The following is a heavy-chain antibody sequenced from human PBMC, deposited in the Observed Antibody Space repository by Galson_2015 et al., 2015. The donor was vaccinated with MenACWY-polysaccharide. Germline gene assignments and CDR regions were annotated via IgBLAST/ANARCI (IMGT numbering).Heavy chain of an antibody. CDR3: ARAGKSTSGSVIVNCNFGY. J-gene: IGHJ4*02. D-gene: IGHD3-16*02. CDR1: GYTFTTYD. V-gene: IGHV1-8*01. CDR2: MNPNSGNT. Sequence: SVKVSCKASGYTFTTYDINWVRQATGQGLEWMGWMNPNSGNTGYAQKFQGRVTMTRNTSISTAYIELSSLRSEDTAVYYCARAGKSTSGSVIVNCNFGYWGQGTLVTVSS.